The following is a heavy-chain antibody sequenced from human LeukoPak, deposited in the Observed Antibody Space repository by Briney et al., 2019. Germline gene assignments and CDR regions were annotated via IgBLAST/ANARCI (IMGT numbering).Heavy chain of an antibody. V-gene: IGHV4-38-2*02. CDR3: ARYGNPVAFDY. Sequence: SETLSLTCTVSGYSISSGYYWGWIRQPPGKGLEWIGYIYYSGSTYYNPSLKSRVTISVDTSKNQFSLKLSSVTAADTAVYYCARYGNPVAFDYWGQGTLVTVSS. CDR1: GYSISSGYY. CDR2: IYYSGST. J-gene: IGHJ4*02. D-gene: IGHD4-11*01.